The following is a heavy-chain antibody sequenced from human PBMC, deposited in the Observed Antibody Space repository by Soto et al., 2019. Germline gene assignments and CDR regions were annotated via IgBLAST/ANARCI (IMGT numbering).Heavy chain of an antibody. CDR2: ISGSGTIT. CDR1: GFTFSASA. CDR3: ARSPGLNSFDY. V-gene: IGHV3-23*01. Sequence: GGSLRLSCAASGFTFSASAISWVRQAPGKGLEWVSTISGSGTITYYADSMRGRFTISRDSSKNTLYLQMNSLRAEDTAVYYCARSPGLNSFDYWGQGALVTVSS. J-gene: IGHJ4*02.